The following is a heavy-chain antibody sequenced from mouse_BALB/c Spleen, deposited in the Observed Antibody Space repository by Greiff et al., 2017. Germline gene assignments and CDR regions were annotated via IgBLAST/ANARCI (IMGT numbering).Heavy chain of an antibody. V-gene: IGHV7-3*02. CDR2: IRNKANGYTT. Sequence: EVKLVESGGGLVQPGGSLRLSCATSGFTFTDYYMSWVRQPPGKALEWLGFIRNKANGYTTEYSASVKGRFTISRDNSQSILYLQMNTLRAEDSATYYCSRDMGGLLGAWFAYWGQGTLVTVSA. J-gene: IGHJ3*01. CDR1: GFTFTDYY. D-gene: IGHD2-3*01. CDR3: SRDMGGLLGAWFAY.